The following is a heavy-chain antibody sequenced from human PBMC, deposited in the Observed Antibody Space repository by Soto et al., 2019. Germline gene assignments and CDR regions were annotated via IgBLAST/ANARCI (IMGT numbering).Heavy chain of an antibody. CDR2: IYYSGST. Sequence: SETLSLTCTVSGGSISSYYWSWIRQPPGKGLEWIGYIYYSGSTNYNPSLKSRVTISVDTSKNQFSLKLSSVTAADTAVYYCARHGVLPTKAIDFDYWGQGTLVTVSS. J-gene: IGHJ4*02. CDR1: GGSISSYY. D-gene: IGHD1-1*01. V-gene: IGHV4-59*08. CDR3: ARHGVLPTKAIDFDY.